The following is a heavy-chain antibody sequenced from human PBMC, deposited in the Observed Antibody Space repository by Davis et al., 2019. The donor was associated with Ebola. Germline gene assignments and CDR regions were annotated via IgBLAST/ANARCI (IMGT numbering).Heavy chain of an antibody. CDR1: GFTFSTYS. D-gene: IGHD4-11*01. Sequence: GGSLRLSCAASGFTFSTYSMNWVRQAPGKGLEWVSSISGSSTYIYYADSSVQGRFTISRDNAKNSLYLQMNSLRAEDTAVYYCARRSPDRVDYRLRYFDLWGRGTLVTVSS. J-gene: IGHJ2*01. CDR2: ISGSSTYI. CDR3: ARRSPDRVDYRLRYFDL. V-gene: IGHV3-21*01.